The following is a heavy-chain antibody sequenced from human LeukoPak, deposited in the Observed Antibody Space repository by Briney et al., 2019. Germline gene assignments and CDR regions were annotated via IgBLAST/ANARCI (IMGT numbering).Heavy chain of an antibody. V-gene: IGHV1-2*02. CDR2: INPNSGGT. Sequence: ASVKVSCKASGYTFTGYYMHWVRQAPGQGLEWMGWINPNSGGTNYAQKFQGRVTMTRDTSISTAYMELSRLRSDDTAVYYCARDLWPQSPAYVGTRAENWFDPWGQGTLVTVSS. J-gene: IGHJ5*02. D-gene: IGHD2-21*01. CDR3: ARDLWPQSPAYVGTRAENWFDP. CDR1: GYTFTGYY.